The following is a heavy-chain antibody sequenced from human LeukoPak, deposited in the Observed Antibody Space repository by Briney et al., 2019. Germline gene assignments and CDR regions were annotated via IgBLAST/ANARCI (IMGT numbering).Heavy chain of an antibody. D-gene: IGHD4-17*01. CDR1: GFTFSNYA. V-gene: IGHV3-30-3*01. CDR2: ISYDGTNK. J-gene: IGHJ4*02. Sequence: PGGSLRLSCVASGFTFSNYAIHWVRQAPGKGLEWVAVISYDGTNKYYADSVQGRFTISRDNSKNMLYLQMNSLRVEDTAVYYCARDDCGDYGLLDYWGQGTLVTVSS. CDR3: ARDDCGDYGLLDY.